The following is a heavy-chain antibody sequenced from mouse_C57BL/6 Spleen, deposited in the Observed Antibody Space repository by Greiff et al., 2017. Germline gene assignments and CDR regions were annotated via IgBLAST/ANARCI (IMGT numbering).Heavy chain of an antibody. V-gene: IGHV7-3*01. CDR3: ARYDGSRGYVDV. CDR2: IRNKANGYTT. J-gene: IGHJ1*03. Sequence: EVQLVESGGGLVQPGGSLSLSCAASGFTFTDYYMSWVRQPPGKALEWLGFIRNKANGYTTEYSASVKGRFTISRDNSQSSLYLQMNALRAEDSATYYCARYDGSRGYVDVWGTGTTVTVSS. CDR1: GFTFTDYY. D-gene: IGHD1-1*01.